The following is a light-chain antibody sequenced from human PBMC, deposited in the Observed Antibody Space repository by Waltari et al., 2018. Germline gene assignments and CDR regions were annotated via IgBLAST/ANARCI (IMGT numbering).Light chain of an antibody. CDR3: QQLNSYPRT. J-gene: IGKJ3*01. CDR1: QGISSY. Sequence: IQLTQSPSSLSAPVGDRVTITCRASQGISSYLAWYQQKPGKAPTLLIYAASTLQSGVPSRFSGSGSGTDFTLTISSLQPEDFATYYCQQLNSYPRTFGPGTKVDIK. CDR2: AAS. V-gene: IGKV1-9*01.